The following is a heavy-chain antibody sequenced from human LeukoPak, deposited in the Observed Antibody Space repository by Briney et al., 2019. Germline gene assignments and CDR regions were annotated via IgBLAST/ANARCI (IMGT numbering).Heavy chain of an antibody. J-gene: IGHJ3*01. V-gene: IGHV1-69*13. D-gene: IGHD3-22*01. CDR2: IFPFSVTA. Sequence: SVKVSCKVSGYTLSELSMHWVRQAPGQGLEWMGGIFPFSVTANHAQKFQGRVTFTADESTSTAYMELSSLRSEDTAIYYCARVANYHDSTGYYLPNWGQGTMVTVSS. CDR1: GYTLSELS. CDR3: ARVANYHDSTGYYLPN.